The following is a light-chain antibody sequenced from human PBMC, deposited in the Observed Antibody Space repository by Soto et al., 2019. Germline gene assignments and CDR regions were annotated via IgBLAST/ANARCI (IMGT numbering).Light chain of an antibody. Sequence: DIQMTQSPSFLSASVGDRVTITCRASRSVSTSLNWYQQKPGKAPKVLIYAATNLQRGIPSRFSGGGFGTEFTLTISRLEPEDFATYYCQQSYSTRWTFGQGTKVE. V-gene: IGKV1-39*01. CDR3: QQSYSTRWT. J-gene: IGKJ1*01. CDR2: AAT. CDR1: RSVSTS.